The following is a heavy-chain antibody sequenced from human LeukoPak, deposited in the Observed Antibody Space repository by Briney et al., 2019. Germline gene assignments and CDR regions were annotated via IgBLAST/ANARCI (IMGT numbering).Heavy chain of an antibody. CDR1: GFTFSRYA. CDR3: AKLSGFSSSWHYYSDY. V-gene: IGHV3-23*01. CDR2: ISGDTT. J-gene: IGHJ4*02. Sequence: GGSLRLSCAASGFTFSRYAMNWVRQAPGKGLEWVSVISGDTTDYAGSVKGRFTISRDNPKNILYLQMNSLRAEDTAVYYCAKLSGFSSSWHYYSDYWGQGTLVTVSS. D-gene: IGHD6-13*01.